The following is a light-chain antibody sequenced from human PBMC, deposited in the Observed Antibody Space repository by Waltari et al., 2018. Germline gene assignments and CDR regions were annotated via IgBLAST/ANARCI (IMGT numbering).Light chain of an antibody. CDR1: QSISSW. J-gene: IGKJ1*01. V-gene: IGKV1-5*03. CDR3: QQYQSYSGT. Sequence: DIQMTQSPSTLSASVGDRVTIPCRASQSISSWLAWYQQKPGKAPKLLIQKASTLRSGVPSRFSGSGSGTEFTLTISSLQADDFATYYCQQYQSYSGTFGQGTKVEVK. CDR2: KAS.